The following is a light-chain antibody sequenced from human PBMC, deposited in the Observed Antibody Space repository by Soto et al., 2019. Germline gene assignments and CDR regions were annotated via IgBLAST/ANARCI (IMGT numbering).Light chain of an antibody. CDR3: QQYNSYSLWT. J-gene: IGKJ1*01. CDR2: KAS. V-gene: IGKV1-5*03. Sequence: DIQMTQSPSTLSASVGDRVTITCRASQSISSWLAWYQQKPGKAPKLLIYKASSLESGVPSRFSGSGSGTEFTLTISSLQPDDFATYYCQQYNSYSLWTVGQGTKVDIK. CDR1: QSISSW.